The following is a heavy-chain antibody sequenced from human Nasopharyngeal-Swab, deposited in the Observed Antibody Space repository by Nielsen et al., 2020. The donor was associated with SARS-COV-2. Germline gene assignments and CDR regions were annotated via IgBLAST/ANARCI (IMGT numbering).Heavy chain of an antibody. CDR1: GFTFSSYA. D-gene: IGHD6-13*01. V-gene: IGHV3-23*01. CDR3: AKTISSSWYGEDY. CDR2: ISGSGGST. Sequence: GESLKISCAASGFTFSSYAMSWVRQAPGKGLEWVSAISGSGGSTYYADSVKGRFTISRDNSKNTPYLQMNSLRAEDTAVYYCAKTISSSWYGEDYWGQGTLVTVSS. J-gene: IGHJ4*02.